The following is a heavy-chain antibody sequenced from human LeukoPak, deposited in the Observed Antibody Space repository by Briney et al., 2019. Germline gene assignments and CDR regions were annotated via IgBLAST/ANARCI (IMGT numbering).Heavy chain of an antibody. Sequence: GGSLRLSCAASGFTFSSYAMSWVRQAPGKGLEWVSGISGSGDNTYYADSVKGRFTISRDNSKNTLYVQVNSLGTEDTAAYYCAKDPYRYGDYVGGYDPWGQGTLVTVSS. CDR1: GFTFSSYA. CDR2: ISGSGDNT. D-gene: IGHD4-17*01. V-gene: IGHV3-23*01. CDR3: AKDPYRYGDYVGGYDP. J-gene: IGHJ5*02.